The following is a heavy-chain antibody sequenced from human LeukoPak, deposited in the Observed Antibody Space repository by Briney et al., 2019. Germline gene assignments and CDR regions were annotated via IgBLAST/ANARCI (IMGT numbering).Heavy chain of an antibody. J-gene: IGHJ4*02. Sequence: PSETLSLTCAVYGGSFSGYYWSWIRQPPGKGLEWIGEINHSGSTNYNPSLKSRVTISVDRSKNQFSLKLSSVTAADTAVYYCARDGAGVGYFDYWGQGTLVTVSS. CDR3: ARDGAGVGYFDY. V-gene: IGHV4-34*01. CDR1: GGSFSGYY. CDR2: INHSGST. D-gene: IGHD3-10*01.